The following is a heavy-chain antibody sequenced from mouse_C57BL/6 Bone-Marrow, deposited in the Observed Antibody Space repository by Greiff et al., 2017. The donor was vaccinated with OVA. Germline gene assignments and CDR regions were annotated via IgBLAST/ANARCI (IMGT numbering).Heavy chain of an antibody. CDR3: ARSGKWLRRYFDY. CDR2: INPSNGGT. J-gene: IGHJ2*01. Sequence: VQLQQSGTELVKPGASVKLSCKASGYTFTSYWMHWVKQRPGQGLEWIGNINPSNGGTNYNEKFKSKATLTVDKSSSTAYMQLSSLTSEDSAVYYCARSGKWLRRYFDYWGQGTTLTVSS. V-gene: IGHV1-53*01. CDR1: GYTFTSYW. D-gene: IGHD2-2*01.